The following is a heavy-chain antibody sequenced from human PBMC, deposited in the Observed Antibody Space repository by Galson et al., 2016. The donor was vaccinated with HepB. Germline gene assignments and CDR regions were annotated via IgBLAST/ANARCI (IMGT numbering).Heavy chain of an antibody. Sequence: SLRLSCAASGFTFSIYTMSWVRQAPGRGLEWLSAITAGGGTTYYADAAKGRFTIARDNSKNTVYLQMNSLRDEDTAVYYCARDKKGITIYYYGMDVWGQGTTVTVSS. D-gene: IGHD3-9*01. J-gene: IGHJ6*02. V-gene: IGHV3-23*01. CDR1: GFTFSIYT. CDR3: ARDKKGITIYYYGMDV. CDR2: ITAGGGTT.